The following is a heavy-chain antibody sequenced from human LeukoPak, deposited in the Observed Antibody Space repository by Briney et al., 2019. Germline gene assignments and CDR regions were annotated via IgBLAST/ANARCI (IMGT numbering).Heavy chain of an antibody. CDR3: ASLYYYDSSGYPLGY. D-gene: IGHD3-22*01. CDR2: IYYSGST. CDR1: GGSVSSGSYY. V-gene: IGHV4-61*01. J-gene: IGHJ4*02. Sequence: SETLSLTCTVSGGSVSSGSYYWSWIRQPPGQGLEWIGYIYYSGSTNYSPSLKSRVTISVDTSKNQFSLELNSVTAADTAVYYCASLYYYDSSGYPLGYWGQGTLVTVSS.